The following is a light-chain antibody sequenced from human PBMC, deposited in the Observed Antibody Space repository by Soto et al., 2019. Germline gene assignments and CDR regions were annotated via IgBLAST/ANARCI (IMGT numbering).Light chain of an antibody. Sequence: EIVLTQSPGTLSLSPGERATLSCRASQSVSSSYLAWYQQKPGQAPRLLIYGASSRATGIPDMFSGSGSGTDFTLTISRLEPEDFAVYYCQQYGSSPPGTFGPGTKVDIK. V-gene: IGKV3-20*01. CDR3: QQYGSSPPGT. CDR1: QSVSSSY. CDR2: GAS. J-gene: IGKJ3*01.